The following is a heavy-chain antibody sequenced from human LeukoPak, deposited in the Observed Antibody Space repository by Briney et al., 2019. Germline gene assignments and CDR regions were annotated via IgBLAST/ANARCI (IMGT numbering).Heavy chain of an antibody. D-gene: IGHD3-10*01. Sequence: GGSLRLSCAASGFTFNIYSINWVRQAPGKGLEWVANIKQDGSKKHYVDSVKGRFTISRDNGKNSLYLQMNSLRAEDTALYYCARDGHASGSHDYWGQGTLVTVSS. J-gene: IGHJ4*02. CDR1: GFTFNIYS. CDR3: ARDGHASGSHDY. V-gene: IGHV3-7*01. CDR2: IKQDGSKK.